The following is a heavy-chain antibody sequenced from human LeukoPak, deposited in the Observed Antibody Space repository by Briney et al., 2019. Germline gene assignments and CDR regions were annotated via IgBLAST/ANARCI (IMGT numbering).Heavy chain of an antibody. CDR1: GYTFTSYG. D-gene: IGHD1-1*01. Sequence: ASVKVSCKASGYTFTSYGISWVRQAPGQGLEWMGWISAYNGNTNYAQKLQGRVTTTTDTSTSTAYMELRSLRSDDTAVYYCARRDWNGGAFDYWGQGTLVTVSS. CDR2: ISAYNGNT. J-gene: IGHJ4*02. CDR3: ARRDWNGGAFDY. V-gene: IGHV1-18*01.